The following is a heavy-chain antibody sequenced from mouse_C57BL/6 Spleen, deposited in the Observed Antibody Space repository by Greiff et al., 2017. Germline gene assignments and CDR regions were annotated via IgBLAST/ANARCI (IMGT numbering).Heavy chain of an antibody. V-gene: IGHV1-61*01. CDR2: IYPSDSEI. CDR3: ASRGLGSSYWYFDV. Sequence: VQLQQPGAELVRPGSSVKLSCKASGYTFTSYWMDWVKQRPGQGLEWIGNIYPSDSEIHYNQKFTDKATLTVDKSSSTAYMQLSSLTYEDSAVYYCASRGLGSSYWYFDVWGTGTTVTVSS. J-gene: IGHJ1*03. CDR1: GYTFTSYW. D-gene: IGHD1-1*01.